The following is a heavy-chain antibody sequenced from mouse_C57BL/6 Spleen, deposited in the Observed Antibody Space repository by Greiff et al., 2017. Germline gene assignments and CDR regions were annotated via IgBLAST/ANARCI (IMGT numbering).Heavy chain of an antibody. CDR1: GFNIKDDY. Sequence: EVQLQQSGAELVRPGASVKLSCTASGFNIKDDYMHWVKQRPEPGLEWIGWIDPENGDTEYASKFQGKATITADTSSNTDYLRLSSLTSEDTAVYYCTDIVRLRYFDVWGTGTTVTVSS. CDR2: IDPENGDT. CDR3: TDIVRLRYFDV. V-gene: IGHV14-4*01. D-gene: IGHD2-14*01. J-gene: IGHJ1*03.